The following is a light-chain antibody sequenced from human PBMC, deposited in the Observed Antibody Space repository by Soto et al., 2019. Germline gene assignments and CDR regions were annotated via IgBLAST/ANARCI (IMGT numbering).Light chain of an antibody. CDR3: QHYNSYSEA. Sequence: DIQMTQSPSSLSASVGARVPITCRASQSISTYLHWYQQKPGKAPNLLIYPASSLQSGVPSRFSGSGSGTDFTLTISSLQPDDFATYYCQHYNSYSEAFGQGTKVDIK. V-gene: IGKV1-39*01. J-gene: IGKJ1*01. CDR2: PAS. CDR1: QSISTY.